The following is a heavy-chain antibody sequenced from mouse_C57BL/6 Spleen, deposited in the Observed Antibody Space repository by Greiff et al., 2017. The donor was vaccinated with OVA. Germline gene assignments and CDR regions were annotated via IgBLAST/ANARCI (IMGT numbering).Heavy chain of an antibody. V-gene: IGHV3-6*01. CDR1: GYSITSGYY. J-gene: IGHJ1*03. Sequence: EVKLQQSGPGLVKPSQSLSLTCSVPGYSITSGYYWNWIRQFPGNKLEWMGYISYDGSNNYNPSLKNRISITRDTSKNQFFLKLNSVTTEDTATYYCARVPHYYGSSYWYFDVWGTGTTVTVSS. D-gene: IGHD1-1*01. CDR3: ARVPHYYGSSYWYFDV. CDR2: ISYDGSN.